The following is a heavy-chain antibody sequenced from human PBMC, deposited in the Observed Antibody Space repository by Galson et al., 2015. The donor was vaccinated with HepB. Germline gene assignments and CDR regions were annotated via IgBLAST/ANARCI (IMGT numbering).Heavy chain of an antibody. CDR1: GGTFSSYA. Sequence: SVKVSCKASGGTFSSYAISWVRQAPGQGLEWMGGIIPIFGTANYAQKFQGRVTITADESTSTAYMELSSLRSEDTAVYYCARDVDRAAAGTGPPSGYWGQGTLVTVSS. CDR3: ARDVDRAAAGTGPPSGY. CDR2: IIPIFGTA. D-gene: IGHD6-13*01. V-gene: IGHV1-69*13. J-gene: IGHJ4*02.